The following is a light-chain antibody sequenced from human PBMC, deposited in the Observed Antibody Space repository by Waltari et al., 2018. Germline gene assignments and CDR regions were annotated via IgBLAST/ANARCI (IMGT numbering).Light chain of an antibody. Sequence: EIVLTQSPGTLSLSPGERASLSCRASQSITNNLVWFQQKPGQAPRLLIYGASRRATGIPDSFSGSGSGTDFTLTISRLEPEDFAVYYCQHYYNSPRTFGQGTKVEI. CDR2: GAS. V-gene: IGKV3-20*01. CDR1: QSITNN. CDR3: QHYYNSPRT. J-gene: IGKJ1*01.